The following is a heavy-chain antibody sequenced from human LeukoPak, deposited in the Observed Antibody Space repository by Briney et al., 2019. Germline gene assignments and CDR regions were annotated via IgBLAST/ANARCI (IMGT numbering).Heavy chain of an antibody. CDR1: GFTYDAYA. CDR3: AKDLVGGDDY. Sequence: PGGSLRLSYAPDGFTYDAYAIHWVRQAPGKGLEWVSLISGDGGSTYYADSVKGRFTISRDNSKNSLYLKMNSLRTEDTVLYYCAKDLVGGDDYWGQGTLVTVSS. V-gene: IGHV3-43*02. CDR2: ISGDGGST. D-gene: IGHD2-15*01. J-gene: IGHJ4*02.